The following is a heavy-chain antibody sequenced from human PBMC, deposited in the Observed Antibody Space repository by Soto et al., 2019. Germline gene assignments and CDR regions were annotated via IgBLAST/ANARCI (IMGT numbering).Heavy chain of an antibody. V-gene: IGHV3-21*01. Sequence: GGSLRLSCAASGFTFSSYSMNWVRQAPGKGLEWVSSISRISSYIYYADSVKGRFTISRDNAKNSLYLQMNSLRDEDTAVYYCANTVTYYYYMDVWGKGTTVTVSS. CDR2: ISRISSYI. D-gene: IGHD4-17*01. CDR1: GFTFSSYS. J-gene: IGHJ6*03. CDR3: ANTVTYYYYMDV.